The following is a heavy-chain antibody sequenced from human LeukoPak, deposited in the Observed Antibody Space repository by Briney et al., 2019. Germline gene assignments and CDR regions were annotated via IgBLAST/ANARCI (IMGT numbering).Heavy chain of an antibody. D-gene: IGHD5-24*01. V-gene: IGHV3-74*01. Sequence: GGSLRLSCAASGFTFSSYWMHWVRQAPGKGLVWVSRINSDGSSTTYADSVKGRFTISRDGAKNTVYLQMNSLRAEDTAVYYCARRMATRYYSGMDFWGQRTTVTVSS. CDR3: ARRMATRYYSGMDF. CDR1: GFTFSSYW. J-gene: IGHJ6*02. CDR2: INSDGSST.